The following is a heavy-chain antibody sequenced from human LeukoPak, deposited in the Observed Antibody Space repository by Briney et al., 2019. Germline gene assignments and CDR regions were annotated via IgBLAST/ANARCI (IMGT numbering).Heavy chain of an antibody. CDR2: ISGGSSGST. Sequence: GGSLRLSCAASGFTFSDYAMSWVRQAPGKGLEWLSVISGGSSGSTYYADSVTGRFTVSRDNSKNTLYLQMNSLRAEDTAVYYCARDAVGATPYYYYMDVWGKGTTVTVSS. CDR3: ARDAVGATPYYYYMDV. D-gene: IGHD1-26*01. J-gene: IGHJ6*03. CDR1: GFTFSDYA. V-gene: IGHV3-23*01.